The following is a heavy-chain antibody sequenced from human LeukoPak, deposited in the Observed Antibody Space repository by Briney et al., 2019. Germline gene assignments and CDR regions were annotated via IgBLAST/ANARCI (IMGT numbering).Heavy chain of an antibody. CDR3: ARDGYSSGWPVAD. J-gene: IGHJ4*02. Sequence: GGSLRLSCAASGFTFSDFYMSWVRQAPGKGLEWVSYISTSGSDIYYADSVKGRFTISRDNAKNLLYLQMNSLRAEDTAVYYCARDGYSSGWPVADWGQGTLVTVSS. CDR1: GFTFSDFY. D-gene: IGHD6-19*01. V-gene: IGHV3-11*01. CDR2: ISTSGSDI.